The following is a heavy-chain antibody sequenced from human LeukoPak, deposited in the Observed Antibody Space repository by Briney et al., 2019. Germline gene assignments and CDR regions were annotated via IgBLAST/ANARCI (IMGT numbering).Heavy chain of an antibody. CDR2: ISGSGGST. V-gene: IGHV3-23*01. D-gene: IGHD3-22*01. CDR1: EFTFSVYS. J-gene: IGHJ4*02. CDR3: AKGAMHYYDSSGYNYFDY. Sequence: GGSLRLSCAASEFTFSVYSMNWVRQAPGKGLEWVSAISGSGGSTYYADSVKGRFTISRDNSKNTLYLQMNSLRAEDTAVYYCAKGAMHYYDSSGYNYFDYWGQGTLVTVSS.